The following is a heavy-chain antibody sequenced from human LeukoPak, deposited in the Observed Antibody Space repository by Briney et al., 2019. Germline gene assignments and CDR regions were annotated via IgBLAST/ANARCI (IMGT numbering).Heavy chain of an antibody. CDR1: GFTFGDYA. D-gene: IGHD5-24*01. V-gene: IGHV3-49*04. CDR3: ARERGDRWLLKKGFDY. CDR2: IRSKAYGGTT. Sequence: GGSLRLSCTASGFTFGDYAMSWVRQAPGKGLEWVGFIRSKAYGGTTEYAASVKGRFAISRDDSKSIAYLQMNSLKTEDTAVYYCARERGDRWLLKKGFDYWGQGTLVTVSS. J-gene: IGHJ4*02.